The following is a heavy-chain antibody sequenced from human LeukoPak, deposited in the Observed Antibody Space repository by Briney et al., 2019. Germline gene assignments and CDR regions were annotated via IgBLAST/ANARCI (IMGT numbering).Heavy chain of an antibody. CDR1: GGSFSGYY. CDR3: ARPSYYMDV. CDR2: INHGGSI. J-gene: IGHJ6*03. Sequence: PSETLSLTCAVYGGSFSGYYWSWIRQPPGKGLEWIGEINHGGSINYNPSLKSRVTISVDTSKNQFSLKLTSVTAADTAVYYCARPSYYMDVWGTGTTVTVS. V-gene: IGHV4-34*01.